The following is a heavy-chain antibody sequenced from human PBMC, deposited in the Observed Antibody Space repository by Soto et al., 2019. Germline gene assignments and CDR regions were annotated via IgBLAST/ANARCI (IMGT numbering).Heavy chain of an antibody. CDR3: ARTHSSSWYYYFDY. CDR2: IYRGGST. Sequence: EVQLVESGGGLVQPGGSLRLSCAASGFTVSSNYMSWVRQAPGKGREWVSVIYRGGSTYYADSVKGRVTISRDNSKNTLYLQMNSLRAEDTAVYYCARTHSSSWYYYFDYWGQGTLVTVSS. J-gene: IGHJ4*02. D-gene: IGHD6-13*01. V-gene: IGHV3-66*01. CDR1: GFTVSSNY.